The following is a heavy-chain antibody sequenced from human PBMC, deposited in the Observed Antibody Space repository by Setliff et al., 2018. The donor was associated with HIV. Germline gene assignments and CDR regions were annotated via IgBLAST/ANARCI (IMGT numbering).Heavy chain of an antibody. V-gene: IGHV3-11*05. D-gene: IGHD2-21*02. CDR2: ISGTSSFT. CDR1: GFTFSDYY. J-gene: IGHJ6*04. CDR3: ARDLRLLH. Sequence: GGSLRLSCAASGFTFSDYYMSWIRQAPGKGLEWVSYISGTSSFTNYADSVKGRFTISRDNGKNSLYLEMNSLRAEDTAVYYCARDLRLLHWGKGTTVTVSS.